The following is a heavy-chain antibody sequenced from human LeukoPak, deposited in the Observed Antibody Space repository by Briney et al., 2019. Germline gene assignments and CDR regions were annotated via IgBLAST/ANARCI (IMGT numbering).Heavy chain of an antibody. CDR2: INHSGST. CDR3: ARGSYYYDSSGYYPIDY. Sequence: SETLLLTCAVYGGSFSGCYWSWIRQPPGKGLEWIGEINHSGSTNYNPSLKSRVTISVDTSKNQFSLKLSSVTAADTAVYYCARGSYYYDSSGYYPIDYWGQGTLVTVSS. D-gene: IGHD3-22*01. CDR1: GGSFSGCY. J-gene: IGHJ4*02. V-gene: IGHV4-34*01.